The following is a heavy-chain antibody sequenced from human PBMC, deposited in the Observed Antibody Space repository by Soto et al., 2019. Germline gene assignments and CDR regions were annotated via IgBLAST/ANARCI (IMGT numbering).Heavy chain of an antibody. CDR2: VIPLLDAS. CDR1: GAAFSNYT. V-gene: IGHV1-69*08. J-gene: IGHJ6*03. D-gene: IGHD1-1*01. Sequence: QVQLVQSGADVKKPGSSVKISCTASGAAFSNYTFTWVRRAPGQGLEWVGRVIPLLDASNYAEKFQDRVTISADRSTSTLYMELSGLRSEDSAIYYCASGKSQMSQDRMGFYYYMDVWGKGTTVTVSS. CDR3: ASGKSQMSQDRMGFYYYMDV.